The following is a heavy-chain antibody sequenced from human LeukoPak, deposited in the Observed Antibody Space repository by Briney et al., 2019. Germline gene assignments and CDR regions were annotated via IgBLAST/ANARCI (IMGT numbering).Heavy chain of an antibody. CDR3: AKGLWYSSGWCYDF. Sequence: PGGSLRLSCATSGFTFSSYAMTCIRQAPGKGLQWVSAISGSATTTYYADSVKGRFTISRDRSKNTLYLQMNSLRADDTAVYYCAKGLWYSSGWCYDFWGQGTLVTVSS. CDR1: GFTFSSYA. D-gene: IGHD6-19*01. J-gene: IGHJ4*02. CDR2: ISGSATTT. V-gene: IGHV3-23*01.